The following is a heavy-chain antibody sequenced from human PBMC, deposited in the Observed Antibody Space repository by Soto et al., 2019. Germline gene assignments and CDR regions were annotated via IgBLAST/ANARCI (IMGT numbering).Heavy chain of an antibody. CDR2: FDPEDGET. V-gene: IGHV1-24*01. CDR3: ARHGITGSYYDAFDI. Sequence: GASVKVSCKVSGYTLTELSMHWVRQAPGKGLEWMGGFDPEDGETIYAQKFQGRVTMTEDTSTDTAYMELSSLRSDDTAVYYCARHGITGSYYDAFDIWGQGTMVTVSS. J-gene: IGHJ3*02. CDR1: GYTLTELS. D-gene: IGHD1-26*01.